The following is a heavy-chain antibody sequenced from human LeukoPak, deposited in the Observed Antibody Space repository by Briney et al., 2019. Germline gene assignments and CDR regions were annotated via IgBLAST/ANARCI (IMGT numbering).Heavy chain of an antibody. CDR3: ARVCPLRFRVFRNWFDP. V-gene: IGHV1-2*02. J-gene: IGHJ5*02. CDR1: GYTFTGYY. Sequence: ASVKVSCKASGYTFTGYYMHWVRQAPGQGLEWMGWINPNSGGTNYAQKFQGRVTMTRDTSISTAYMELSRLRSDDTAVYYCARVCPLRFRVFRNWFDPWGQGTLVTVSS. CDR2: INPNSGGT. D-gene: IGHD3-3*01.